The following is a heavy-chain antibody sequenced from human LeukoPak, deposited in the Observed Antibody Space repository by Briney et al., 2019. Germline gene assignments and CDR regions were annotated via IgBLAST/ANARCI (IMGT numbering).Heavy chain of an antibody. CDR2: ISGSGGST. Sequence: PGGSLRLSCAASGFTFSSYAMSWVRQAPGKGLEWVSAISGSGGSTYYAGSVKGRFTISRDNSKNTLYLQVNSLRAEDTAVYYCARDLYYDILTGYYSPGYFDYWGQGTLVTVSS. D-gene: IGHD3-9*01. J-gene: IGHJ4*02. CDR3: ARDLYYDILTGYYSPGYFDY. CDR1: GFTFSSYA. V-gene: IGHV3-23*01.